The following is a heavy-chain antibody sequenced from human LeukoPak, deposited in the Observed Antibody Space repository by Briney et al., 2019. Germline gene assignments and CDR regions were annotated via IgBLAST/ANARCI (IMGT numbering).Heavy chain of an antibody. CDR1: GGTFSSYA. V-gene: IGHV1-69*13. CDR2: IIPIFGTA. D-gene: IGHD3-10*01. CDR3: ARDQGFGTTYYYYGMDV. Sequence: SVKVSCKASGGTFSSYAISWVRQAPGQGLEWMGGIIPIFGTANYAQKFQGRVTITADESTSTAYMELSSLRSEDTAVYYCARDQGFGTTYYYYGMDVWGQGTTVTVSS. J-gene: IGHJ6*02.